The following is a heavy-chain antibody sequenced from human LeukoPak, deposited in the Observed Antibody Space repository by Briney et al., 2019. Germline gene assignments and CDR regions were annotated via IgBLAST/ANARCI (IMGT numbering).Heavy chain of an antibody. CDR2: ISRSGDTI. J-gene: IGHJ6*03. D-gene: IGHD2/OR15-2a*01. CDR1: GFTFSDYY. V-gene: IGHV3-11*01. Sequence: GGSLRLSCAAPGFTFSDYYMGWIPQAPGRGLDWASSISRSGDTIRYADCVKGRFTISRDNPKNSLYLQMNSLTTADTAVYFCAREDNVWNILCSYYLDVWGKGTTVTVSS. CDR3: AREDNVWNILCSYYLDV.